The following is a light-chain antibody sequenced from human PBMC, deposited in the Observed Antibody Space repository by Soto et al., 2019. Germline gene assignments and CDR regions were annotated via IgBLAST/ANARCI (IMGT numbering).Light chain of an antibody. CDR2: GAS. CDR3: QQYSNWPPT. V-gene: IGKV3-15*01. J-gene: IGKJ1*01. Sequence: EMLMTQSPVTLSGSPGERVTLSCRASQSVSSNLAWYQQKPGQPPRLLIYGASTRATAIPDRFGGSGSGTEFTLTISSLQSEDFALYYCQQYSNWPPTFGQGTKVDIK. CDR1: QSVSSN.